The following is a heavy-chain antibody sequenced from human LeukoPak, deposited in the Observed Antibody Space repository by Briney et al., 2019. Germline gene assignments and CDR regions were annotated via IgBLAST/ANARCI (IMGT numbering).Heavy chain of an antibody. CDR2: IRHSDGST. CDR3: AKGLERESRLDS. D-gene: IGHD1-1*01. J-gene: IGHJ4*02. V-gene: IGHV3-23*01. CDR1: GFSFGTYT. Sequence: GGSLRLSCAASGFSFGTYTMYWVRQAPGKGLEWVSGIRHSDGSTYYADSVTGRFTISSDISKDTLYLHMNSLRADDTALYFCAKGLERESRLDSWGQGTLVTVSS.